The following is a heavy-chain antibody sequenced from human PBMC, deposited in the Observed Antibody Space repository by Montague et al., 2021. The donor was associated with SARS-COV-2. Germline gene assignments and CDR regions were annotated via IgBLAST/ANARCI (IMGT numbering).Heavy chain of an antibody. CDR1: GGSISSFY. D-gene: IGHD5-12*01. J-gene: IGHJ4*02. V-gene: IGHV4-59*01. CDR2: IFYSGTT. Sequence: SETLSLTCTVSGGSISSFYWSWIRQPPGQEPETIGYIFYSGTTGYNPSLRSRVSISIDMSNYQFSLRLTSLTSADTAVYYCARGQRGFPFWGQGKLVTVSS. CDR3: ARGQRGFPF.